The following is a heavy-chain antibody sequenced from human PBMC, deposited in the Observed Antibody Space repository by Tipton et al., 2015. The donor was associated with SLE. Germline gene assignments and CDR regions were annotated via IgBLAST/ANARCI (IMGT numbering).Heavy chain of an antibody. CDR2: IYNSGIT. V-gene: IGHV4-61*02. J-gene: IGHJ4*02. CDR3: ARGVFHDYWSAEQGRKSFYIDN. D-gene: IGHD3-3*01. Sequence: TLSLTCTVSGDSFSSGSSSWNWVRQPAGKGLEWIGLIYNSGITNYNPSLQSRVTLSVDTVKTQVSLKLTSVTAADTAMYFCARGVFHDYWSAEQGRKSFYIDNWGQGALVTVSS. CDR1: GDSFSSGSSS.